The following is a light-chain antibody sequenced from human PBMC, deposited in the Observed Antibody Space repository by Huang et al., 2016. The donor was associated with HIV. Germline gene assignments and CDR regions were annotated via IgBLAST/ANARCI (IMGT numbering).Light chain of an antibody. CDR2: VAS. CDR1: QRISTY. V-gene: IGKV3-15*01. Sequence: EIVLTQSPATLSVSPGERATLSCRASQRISTYLAWYQHKPGQAPGLLIYVASTRARCIPARCSGSGSGTEFTLTISSLQSEDFAVYYCQQYNNWPPEVTFGPGTKVDIK. J-gene: IGKJ3*01. CDR3: QQYNNWPPEVT.